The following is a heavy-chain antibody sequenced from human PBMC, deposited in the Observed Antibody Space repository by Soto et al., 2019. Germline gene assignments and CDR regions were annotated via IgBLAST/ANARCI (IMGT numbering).Heavy chain of an antibody. CDR3: VVRGSAFDI. CDR2: ISNDGVRT. D-gene: IGHD3-10*01. V-gene: IGHV3-64D*08. CDR1: GFTFRGAG. J-gene: IGHJ3*02. Sequence: AGGSLRLSCSASGFTFRGAGIYWVRQAPGKGLEHVSGISNDGVRTDYADSVKGRFTISGDKSKNTLSLQMSSLRAEDTAVYYCVVRGSAFDIWGQGTMVTVSS.